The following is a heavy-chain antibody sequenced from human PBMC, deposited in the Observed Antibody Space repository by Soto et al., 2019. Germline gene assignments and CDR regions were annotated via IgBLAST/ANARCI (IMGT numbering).Heavy chain of an antibody. J-gene: IGHJ4*02. V-gene: IGHV3-7*01. CDR1: GFTFSSYW. D-gene: IGHD1-7*01. Sequence: PGGSLRLSCAASGFTFSSYWMSWVRQAPWKGLEWVANIKQDGSEKYYVDSVKGRFTISRDNAKNSLYLQMNSLRAEDTAVYYCARGQGWNYMRDYFDYWGQGTLVTVSS. CDR3: ARGQGWNYMRDYFDY. CDR2: IKQDGSEK.